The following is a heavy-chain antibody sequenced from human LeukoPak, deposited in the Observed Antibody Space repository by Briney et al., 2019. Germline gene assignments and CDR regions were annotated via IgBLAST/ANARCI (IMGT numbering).Heavy chain of an antibody. CDR3: ARAGIAARRGYYYYYYMDV. Sequence: EASVKVSCKASGGTFSSYAISWVRQAPGQGLEWMGGIIPIFGTANYAQKFQGRVTITADKSTSTAYMELSSLRSEDTAVYYCARAGIAARRGYYYYYYMDVWGKGTTVTVSS. D-gene: IGHD6-6*01. V-gene: IGHV1-69*06. J-gene: IGHJ6*03. CDR2: IIPIFGTA. CDR1: GGTFSSYA.